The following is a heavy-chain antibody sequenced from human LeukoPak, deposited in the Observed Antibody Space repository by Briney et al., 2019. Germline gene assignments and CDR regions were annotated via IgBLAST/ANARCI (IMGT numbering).Heavy chain of an antibody. J-gene: IGHJ4*02. CDR2: IWYDGSNK. CDR3: AKSGSDGDCDY. V-gene: IGHV3-33*06. CDR1: GFTFSSYG. Sequence: GGSLRLSCAASGFTFSSYGMHWVRQAPGKGLEWVAVIWYDGSNKYYADSVKGRFTISRDNSKNTLYLQMNSLRAEDTAVYYCAKSGSDGDCDYWGQGTQVTVSS. D-gene: IGHD4-17*01.